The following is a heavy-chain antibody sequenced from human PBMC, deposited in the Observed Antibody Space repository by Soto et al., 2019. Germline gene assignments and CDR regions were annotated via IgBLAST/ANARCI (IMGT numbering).Heavy chain of an antibody. J-gene: IGHJ4*02. D-gene: IGHD5-12*01. CDR3: GKDRGGGLPYHYFDY. Sequence: GGSLRLSCSASGFTFSSYAMHWVRQAPGKGLEYVSAISSNGGSTYYADSVKGRFTISRDNSKNTLYLKMSSLRAEDTAVYYCGKDRGGGLPYHYFDYWGQGSLVTVSS. CDR2: ISSNGGST. V-gene: IGHV3-64D*06. CDR1: GFTFSSYA.